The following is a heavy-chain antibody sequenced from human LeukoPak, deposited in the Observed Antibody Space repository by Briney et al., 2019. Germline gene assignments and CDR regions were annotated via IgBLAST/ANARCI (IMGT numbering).Heavy chain of an antibody. Sequence: SETLSLTCAVYGGSFSGYYWSWIRQPPGKGLEWIGEINHSGSTNYNPSLKSRVTVSVDTSKNQFSLKLSSVTAADTAVYYCARGLYSSGWYGRYWGQGTLVTVSS. V-gene: IGHV4-34*01. J-gene: IGHJ4*02. CDR2: INHSGST. CDR3: ARGLYSSGWYGRY. CDR1: GGSFSGYY. D-gene: IGHD6-19*01.